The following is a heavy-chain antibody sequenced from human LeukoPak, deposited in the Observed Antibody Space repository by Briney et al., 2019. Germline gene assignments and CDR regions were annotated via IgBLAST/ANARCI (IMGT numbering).Heavy chain of an antibody. J-gene: IGHJ4*02. CDR2: ISAYNGNT. V-gene: IGHV1-18*01. CDR3: ARVVLTGDYFDY. Sequence: ASVKVSCKASGYTFTNYGISWVRQAPGQGLEWMGWISAYNGNTNYAQKLQGRVTMTTDTSTSTAYMELRSPRSDDTAVYYCARVVLTGDYFDYWGQGTQVTVSS. D-gene: IGHD7-27*01. CDR1: GYTFTNYG.